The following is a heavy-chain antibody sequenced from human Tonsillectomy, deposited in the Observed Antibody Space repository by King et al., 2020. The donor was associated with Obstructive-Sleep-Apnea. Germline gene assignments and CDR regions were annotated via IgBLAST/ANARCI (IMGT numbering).Heavy chain of an antibody. V-gene: IGHV3-11*01. Sequence: VQLVEAGGGFVRPGGALRLSCAASGFTLSDYYMSWIRQVPGDGLERVSYISSSGNTIYNADSVKGRFTISRDNAKNSLYLQMNSLRAEDTAVYYCARDGPYASGWDFDSWGQGTLVTVSS. D-gene: IGHD6-19*01. J-gene: IGHJ4*02. CDR3: ARDGPYASGWDFDS. CDR2: ISSSGNTI. CDR1: GFTLSDYY.